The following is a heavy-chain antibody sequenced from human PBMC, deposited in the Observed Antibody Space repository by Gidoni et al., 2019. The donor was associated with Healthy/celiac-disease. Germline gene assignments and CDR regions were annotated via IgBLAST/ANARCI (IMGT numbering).Heavy chain of an antibody. CDR1: GFTFSSYG. CDR2: IRYDGSNK. Sequence: VQLVESGGGVVQPGGSLRLSCAASGFTFSSYGMHWVRQAPGKGLEWVAFIRYDGSNKYYADSVKGRFTISRDNSKNTLYLQMNSLRAEDTAVYYCAKYGSRGYCGGDCYNWGQGTLVTVSS. V-gene: IGHV3-30*02. D-gene: IGHD2-21*01. CDR3: AKYGSRGYCGGDCYN. J-gene: IGHJ4*02.